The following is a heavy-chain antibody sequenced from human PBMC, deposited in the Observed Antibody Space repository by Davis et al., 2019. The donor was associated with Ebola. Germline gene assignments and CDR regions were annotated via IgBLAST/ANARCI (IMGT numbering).Heavy chain of an antibody. CDR1: GGSISSGGYS. D-gene: IGHD2-8*01. Sequence: SETLSLTCAVSGGSISSGGYSWSWIRQPPGKGLEWIGYIYHSGSTYYNPSPKSRVTISVDRSKNQFSLKLSSVTAADTAVYYCARTLYCTNGVCYKGENWFDPWGQGTLVTVSS. V-gene: IGHV4-30-2*02. CDR3: ARTLYCTNGVCYKGENWFDP. CDR2: IYHSGST. J-gene: IGHJ5*02.